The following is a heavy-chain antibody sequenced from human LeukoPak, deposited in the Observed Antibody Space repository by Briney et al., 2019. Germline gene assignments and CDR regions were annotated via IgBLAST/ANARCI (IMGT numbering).Heavy chain of an antibody. J-gene: IGHJ4*02. CDR3: ARALYDYSNSD. D-gene: IGHD4-4*01. V-gene: IGHV4-59*01. CDR2: IYYSGST. CDR1: GGSISIYY. Sequence: SETLSLTCTVSGGSISIYYWSWIRQPPGKGLGWIGYIYYSGSTNYNPSLKSRVTISVGTSKNQFSLKLSSVTAADTAVYYCARALYDYSNSDWGQGTLVTVSS.